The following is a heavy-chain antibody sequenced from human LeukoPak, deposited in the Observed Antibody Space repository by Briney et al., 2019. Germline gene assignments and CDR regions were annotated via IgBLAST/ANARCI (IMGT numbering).Heavy chain of an antibody. D-gene: IGHD1-7*01. CDR2: IYPDDPDT. V-gene: IGHV5-51*01. CDR3: ARREGITGTTKWFDP. J-gene: IGHJ5*02. CDR1: GYSFSSYW. Sequence: GESLKISCKGSGYSFSSYWIAWVRQMPGEGLEWMGIIYPDDPDTRYSPSFQGQVTISADKSTSTAYLQWSSLKASDTAMYYCARREGITGTTKWFDPWGQGTLVTVSS.